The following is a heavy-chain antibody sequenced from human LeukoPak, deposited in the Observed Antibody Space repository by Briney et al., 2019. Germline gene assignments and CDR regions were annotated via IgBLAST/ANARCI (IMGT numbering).Heavy chain of an antibody. V-gene: IGHV3-23*01. J-gene: IGHJ4*02. CDR2: ISGSGGST. CDR3: AKDLGIAVAGTFY. D-gene: IGHD6-19*01. Sequence: ETLSLTCTVSGGSISSSSYYWGWIRQPPGKGLEWVSAISGSGGSTYYADSVKGRFTISRDNSKNTLYLQMNSLRAEDTAVYYCAKDLGIAVAGTFYWSQGTLVTVSS. CDR1: GGSISSSSYY.